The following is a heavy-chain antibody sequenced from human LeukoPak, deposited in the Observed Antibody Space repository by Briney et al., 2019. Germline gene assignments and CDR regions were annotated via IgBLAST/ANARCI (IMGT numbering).Heavy chain of an antibody. J-gene: IGHJ4*02. CDR1: GFTFSSYA. D-gene: IGHD6-13*01. CDR2: ISYDGSNK. V-gene: IGHV3-30*04. CDR3: ARDTHSSSWYLGY. Sequence: GRSLRLPCAASGFTFSSYAMHWVRQAPGKGLEWVAVISYDGSNKYYADSVKGRFTISRDNSKNTLYLQMNSLRAEDTAVYYCARDTHSSSWYLGYWGQGTLVTVSS.